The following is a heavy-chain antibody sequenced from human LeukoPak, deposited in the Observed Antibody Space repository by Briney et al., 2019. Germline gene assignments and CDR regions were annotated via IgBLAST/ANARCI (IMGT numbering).Heavy chain of an antibody. Sequence: SQTLSLTCAVSGGSISSGGYSWSWIRQPPGKGLEWIGYIYHSGSTYYNPSLKSRVTISVDRSKNQFSLKLSSVTAADTAVYYCARAFRYYYGMDVWGQGTTVTVSS. V-gene: IGHV4-30-2*01. CDR1: GGSISSGGYS. CDR3: ARAFRYYYGMDV. CDR2: IYHSGST. J-gene: IGHJ6*02.